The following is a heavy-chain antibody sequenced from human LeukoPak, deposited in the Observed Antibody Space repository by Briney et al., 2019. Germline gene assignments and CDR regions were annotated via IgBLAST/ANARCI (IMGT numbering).Heavy chain of an antibody. CDR1: GGSISSSSYY. CDR2: IYYSGST. D-gene: IGHD5-18*01. J-gene: IGHJ4*02. Sequence: SETLSLTCTVSGGSISSSSYYWGWIRQPPGKGLEWIGSIYYSGSTYYNPSLKSRVTISVDTSRNQFSLKLSSVTAADTAVYYCARIVDTAMVTSYYFDYWGQGTLVTVSS. CDR3: ARIVDTAMVTSYYFDY. V-gene: IGHV4-39*07.